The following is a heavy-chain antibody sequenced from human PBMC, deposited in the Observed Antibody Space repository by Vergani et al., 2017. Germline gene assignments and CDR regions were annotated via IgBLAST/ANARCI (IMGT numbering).Heavy chain of an antibody. CDR3: AKDLSDSTAWPHFDS. J-gene: IGHJ4*01. CDR1: GFSFRGHG. V-gene: IGHV3-30*18. D-gene: IGHD2-8*02. CDR2: ISYDGDRR. Sequence: QVHLVESGGGVVQPGRSLTLSCVASGFSFRGHGMHWVRQAPGKGLEWVAMISYDGDRRDYGDFAKGRFTISRDSSKTVYLQMNSLRVEDTAMYFCAKDLSDSTAWPHFDSRGHGTLVNVSS.